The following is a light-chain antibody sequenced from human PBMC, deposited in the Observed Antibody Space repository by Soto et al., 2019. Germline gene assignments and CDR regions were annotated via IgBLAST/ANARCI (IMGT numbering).Light chain of an antibody. Sequence: RVMTQSPATLSVSPGERATLSCRASERVSSYVAWYQQKPGQAPRLLLFGTSTRAIGIPDRFSGSGSGTDFTLTISRLEPEDFAVYYCQQYGSSGTFGQGTKVDIK. J-gene: IGKJ1*01. CDR1: ERVSSY. V-gene: IGKV3-20*01. CDR2: GTS. CDR3: QQYGSSGT.